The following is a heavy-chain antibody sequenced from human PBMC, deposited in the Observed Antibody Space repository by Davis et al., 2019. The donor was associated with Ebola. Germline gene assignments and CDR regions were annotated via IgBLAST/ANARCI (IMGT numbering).Heavy chain of an antibody. D-gene: IGHD3-10*01. CDR1: GGSISSYY. Sequence: MPSETLSLTCTVSGGSISSYYWSWIRQPPGKGLEWIGYIYYSGSTYYNPSLKSRVTIAVETSKNQFSLKLSSVTAAAPAVYYFASTGGDYWGQGTLVTVSS. V-gene: IGHV4-59*08. CDR3: ASTGGDY. CDR2: IYYSGST. J-gene: IGHJ4*02.